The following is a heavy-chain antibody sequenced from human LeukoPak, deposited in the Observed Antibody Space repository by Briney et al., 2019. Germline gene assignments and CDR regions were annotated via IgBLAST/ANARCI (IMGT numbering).Heavy chain of an antibody. J-gene: IGHJ5*02. CDR1: GYTLTSYY. CDR3: ARTSDSSSRSDLNWFDP. V-gene: IGHV1-46*01. D-gene: IGHD6-13*01. Sequence: ASVKVSCKASGYTLTSYYMHWVRQAPGQGLGWMGIINPSGGSTSYAQKFQGRVTMTRDTSTSTVYMKLSSLRSEDTAVYYCARTSDSSSRSDLNWFDPWGQGTLVTVSS. CDR2: INPSGGST.